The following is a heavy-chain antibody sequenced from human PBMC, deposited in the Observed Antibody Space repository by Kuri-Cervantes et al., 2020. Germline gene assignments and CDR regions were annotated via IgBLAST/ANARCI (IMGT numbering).Heavy chain of an antibody. Sequence: GGSLRLSCKGSGYSFTFYWIAWVRQMPGKGLEWMGIIYPGDSNIKYSPSFQGQVTISVDKSITTAYLQWNSLKASDTAIYYCARQDGSGLYFFDDWGQGTLVTVSS. D-gene: IGHD5-24*01. CDR1: GYSFTFYW. V-gene: IGHV5-51*01. J-gene: IGHJ4*02. CDR3: ARQDGSGLYFFDD. CDR2: IYPGDSNI.